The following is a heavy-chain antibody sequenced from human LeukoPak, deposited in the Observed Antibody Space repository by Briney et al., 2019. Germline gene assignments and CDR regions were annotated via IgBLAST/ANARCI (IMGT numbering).Heavy chain of an antibody. V-gene: IGHV3-48*04. Sequence: PGGSLRLSCAASGFRFSDYSMNWVRQAPGKGLEWVSYISHTGSTMSYADSVKGRFTISRDNARNSLHLQMNSLRAEDTAVYYCAIPPLSGTGSSGPLAEMDIWGQGTTVTVSS. J-gene: IGHJ6*02. CDR2: ISHTGSTM. CDR3: AIPPLSGTGSSGPLAEMDI. CDR1: GFRFSDYS. D-gene: IGHD3-10*01.